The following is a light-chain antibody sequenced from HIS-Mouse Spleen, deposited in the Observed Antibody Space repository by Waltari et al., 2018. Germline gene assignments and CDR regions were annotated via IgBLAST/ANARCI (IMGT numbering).Light chain of an antibody. CDR2: DVS. CDR3: CSYAGSYPVV. Sequence: QSALTQPRSVSGSPGQSVTISCTGTSSDVGGYNYVSWYQQHPGKAPKLMIYDVSKRPSGVPVRFSGSKSGNTASLTISGLQAEDEADYYCCSYAGSYPVVFGGGTKLTVL. J-gene: IGLJ2*01. V-gene: IGLV2-11*01. CDR1: SSDVGGYNY.